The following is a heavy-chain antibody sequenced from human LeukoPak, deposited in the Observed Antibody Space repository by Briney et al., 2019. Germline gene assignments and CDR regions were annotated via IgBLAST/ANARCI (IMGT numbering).Heavy chain of an antibody. D-gene: IGHD3-3*01. CDR3: ASIGETTSYDFWSGYPDY. J-gene: IGHJ4*02. V-gene: IGHV1-2*02. CDR2: MNPNSGGT. Sequence: ASVRVSCKASGYTFTGYYMHWVRPAPGQGLEWLGWMNPNSGGTNYAQTFQGRVTMTRDTSISTAYMELSRLRSDDTAVYYCASIGETTSYDFWSGYPDYWGQGTLVTVSS. CDR1: GYTFTGYY.